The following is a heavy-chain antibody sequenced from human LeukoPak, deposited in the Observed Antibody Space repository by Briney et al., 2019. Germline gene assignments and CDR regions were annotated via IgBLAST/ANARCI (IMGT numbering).Heavy chain of an antibody. D-gene: IGHD4-23*01. V-gene: IGHV4-34*01. Sequence: TSETLSLTCAVYGGSFSGYYWSWIRQPPGKGLEWIGEINHSGSTNYNPSLKSRVTISVDTSKNQFSLKLSSVTAADTAVYYCARRGDVTTVVTADYWGQGTLVTVSS. CDR1: GGSFSGYY. CDR2: INHSGST. CDR3: ARRGDVTTVVTADY. J-gene: IGHJ4*02.